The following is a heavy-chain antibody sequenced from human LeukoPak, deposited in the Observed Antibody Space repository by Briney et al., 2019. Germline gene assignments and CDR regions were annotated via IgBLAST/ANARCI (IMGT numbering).Heavy chain of an antibody. V-gene: IGHV3-30*02. CDR3: AKPSGSGVDY. CDR1: GFTFSTHD. J-gene: IGHJ4*01. CDR2: IRYDGSHE. Sequence: PGGSLRLSSGASGFTFSTHDMHWVRQAPGKGLEWVAFIRYDGSHEYYADSVKGRFTISRDNSKNTLYLQMNSVRSEDTALYYCAKPSGSGVDYWGQGTRVTVSS. D-gene: IGHD1-26*01.